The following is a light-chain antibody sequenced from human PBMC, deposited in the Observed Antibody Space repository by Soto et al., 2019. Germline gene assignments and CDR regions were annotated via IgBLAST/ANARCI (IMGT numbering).Light chain of an antibody. CDR1: QTIDSNN. V-gene: IGKV3-20*01. CDR3: QQYVSWT. CDR2: GTS. J-gene: IGKJ1*01. Sequence: EIVLTQSPGTLSVSPGERATLSCRVSQTIDSNNLAWYQQKPGQAPSLLIYGTSSRATGIPDRFSGSGSGTDFTLTISRLEPEDSAMYYCQQYVSWTFGQGTKVEI.